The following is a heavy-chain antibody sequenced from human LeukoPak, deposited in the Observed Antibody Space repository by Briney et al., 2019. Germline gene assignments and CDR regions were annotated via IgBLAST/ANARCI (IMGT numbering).Heavy chain of an antibody. V-gene: IGHV3-21*01. Sequence: GGSLRLSCAASGFTFSSYSMNWVRQAPGKGLEWVSSISSSSSYIYYADSVKGRFTISRDDAKNSLYLQMNSLRAEDTALYYCARAIFGVVNAFDIWGQGTMVTVSS. CDR3: ARAIFGVVNAFDI. J-gene: IGHJ3*02. CDR1: GFTFSSYS. D-gene: IGHD3-3*01. CDR2: ISSSSSYI.